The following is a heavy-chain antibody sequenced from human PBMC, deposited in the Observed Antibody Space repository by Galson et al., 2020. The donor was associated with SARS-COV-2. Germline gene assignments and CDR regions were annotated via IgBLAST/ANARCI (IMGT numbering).Heavy chain of an antibody. CDR2: ISYDGSNK. Sequence: GESLKISCAASGFTFSSYGMHWVRQAPGQGLEWVAVISYDGSNKYYADSVKGRFTIPRDNSKNTLYLQMNSLRAEDTAVNYCAKEISWEVLLYYYYVMDVWGQGTTVTVSS. CDR3: AKEISWEVLLYYYYVMDV. D-gene: IGHD1-26*01. V-gene: IGHV3-30*18. J-gene: IGHJ6*02. CDR1: GFTFSSYG.